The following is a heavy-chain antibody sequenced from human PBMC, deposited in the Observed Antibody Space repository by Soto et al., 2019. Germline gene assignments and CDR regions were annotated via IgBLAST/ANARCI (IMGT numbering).Heavy chain of an antibody. D-gene: IGHD6-13*01. Sequence: QVQLVESGGGVVQPGRSLRLSCAASGFIFNDHNMHWVRQAPGKGLEWVAVISYDGTNKYYADSVKGRFTISRDNSGNTLSLQMNSLGAGDTAVYYCAKDRSNSWSFDYWGQGTLVTVSS. CDR3: AKDRSNSWSFDY. CDR1: GFIFNDHN. V-gene: IGHV3-30*18. CDR2: ISYDGTNK. J-gene: IGHJ4*02.